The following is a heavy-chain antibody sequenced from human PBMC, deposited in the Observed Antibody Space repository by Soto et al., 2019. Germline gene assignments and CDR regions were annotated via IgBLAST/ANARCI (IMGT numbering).Heavy chain of an antibody. CDR3: ARGDREDIAVVIGVRPGEYGVDV. V-gene: IGHV3-30-3*01. CDR2: ISHDGSNR. J-gene: IGHJ6*02. D-gene: IGHD2-15*01. Sequence: QVQLVESGGGVVQPGRSLRLSCAASGFTFSSYAMHWVRQAPGKGLECVAVISHDGSNRFYRDYVKGRFSISRDNSKNTRHLQIDCLKYEDTAVYYCARGDREDIAVVIGVRPGEYGVDVWGQGTTVTVSS. CDR1: GFTFSSYA.